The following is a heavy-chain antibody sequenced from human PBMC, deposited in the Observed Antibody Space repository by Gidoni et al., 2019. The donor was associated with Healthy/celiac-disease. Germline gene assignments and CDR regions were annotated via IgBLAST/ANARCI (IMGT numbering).Heavy chain of an antibody. Sequence: QVQLQESGPGLVKPSQTLSLTCTVSGGSISSGGYYWSWIRQHPGKGLEWIGYIYYSGSTYYNPSLKSRVTISVDTSKNQFSLKLSSVTAADTAVYYCATNTYCGGDCPSNAFDIWGQGTMVTVSS. CDR1: GGSISSGGYY. CDR2: IYYSGST. D-gene: IGHD2-21*02. V-gene: IGHV4-31*03. CDR3: ATNTYCGGDCPSNAFDI. J-gene: IGHJ3*02.